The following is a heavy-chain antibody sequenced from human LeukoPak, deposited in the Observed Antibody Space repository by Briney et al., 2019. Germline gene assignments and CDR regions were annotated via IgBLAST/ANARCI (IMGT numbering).Heavy chain of an antibody. CDR3: ARRDSSSWYDDY. D-gene: IGHD6-13*01. CDR1: GGSVTSGSYY. V-gene: IGHV4-61*01. CDR2: THYNGST. Sequence: SETLSLTCTVSGGSVTSGSYYWSWIRQPPGKGLEWIGYTHYNGSTKYNPSLNSRVTISLDTSKNQFSLKLNSVTAADTAVYYCARRDSSSWYDDYWGQGTLVTVSS. J-gene: IGHJ4*02.